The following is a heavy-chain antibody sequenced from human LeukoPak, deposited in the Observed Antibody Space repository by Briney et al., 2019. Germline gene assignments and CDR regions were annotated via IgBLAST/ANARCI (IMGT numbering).Heavy chain of an antibody. D-gene: IGHD4-17*01. CDR2: INWSGGST. V-gene: IGHV3-20*04. CDR1: GFTFDDYG. J-gene: IGHJ6*03. Sequence: PGGSLRLSCAASGFTFDDYGMSWVRQAPGKGLEWVSGINWSGGSTGYADSVKGRFTISRDNAKNSLYLQMNSLRAEDTALYYCARISLTTGSYYYYYMDVWGKGTTVTVSS. CDR3: ARISLTTGSYYYYYMDV.